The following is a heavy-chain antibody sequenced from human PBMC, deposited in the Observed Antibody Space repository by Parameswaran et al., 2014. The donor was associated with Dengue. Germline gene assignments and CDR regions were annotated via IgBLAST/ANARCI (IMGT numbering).Heavy chain of an antibody. CDR3: ARGHCSGGSCSVDY. CDR2: INHSGST. V-gene: IGHV4-34*01. D-gene: IGHD2-15*01. J-gene: IGHJ4*02. Sequence: VRQMPGKGLEWIGEINHSGSTNYNPSLKSRVTISVDTSKNQFSLKLSSVTAADTAVYYCARGHCSGGSCSVDYWGQGTLVTVSS.